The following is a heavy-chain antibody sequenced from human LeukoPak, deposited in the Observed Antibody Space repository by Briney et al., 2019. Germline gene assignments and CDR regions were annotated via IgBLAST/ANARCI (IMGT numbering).Heavy chain of an antibody. J-gene: IGHJ4*02. CDR2: INPNSGGT. Sequence: ASVKVSCKASGYTFTGYYMHWVRQAPGQGLEWMGWINPNSGGTNYAQKFRGRVTMTRDTSISTAYMELSRLRSDDTAVYYCARSPVRVPAAIYYFDYWGQGTLVTVSS. V-gene: IGHV1-2*02. CDR3: ARSPVRVPAAIYYFDY. D-gene: IGHD2-2*01. CDR1: GYTFTGYY.